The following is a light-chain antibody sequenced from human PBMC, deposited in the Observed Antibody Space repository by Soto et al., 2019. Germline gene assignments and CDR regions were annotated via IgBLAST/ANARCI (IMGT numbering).Light chain of an antibody. V-gene: IGKV3-15*01. CDR1: QSVSRN. CDR3: QQYGSSHTVT. CDR2: GAS. Sequence: TVLTQSPATLSLSPVERATLSFSASQSVSRNLAWYQQKPGQAPRLLIYGASTRATGIPARFSGSGSGTEFTLTISSLKSEDFAVYYCQQYGSSHTVTFGHGTRLEIK. J-gene: IGKJ5*01.